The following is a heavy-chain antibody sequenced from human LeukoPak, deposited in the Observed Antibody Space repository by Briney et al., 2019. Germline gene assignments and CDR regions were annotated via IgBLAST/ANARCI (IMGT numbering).Heavy chain of an antibody. D-gene: IGHD1-7*01. J-gene: IGHJ3*02. Sequence: GASVKVSCKASGYNFTGYYMHWVRQAPGQGLEWMGWINPNSGGTNYAQKFQGWVTMTRDTSISTAYMELSRLRSDDTAVYYCARGVVYGTTAFDIWGQGTMVTVSS. CDR2: INPNSGGT. CDR1: GYNFTGYY. CDR3: ARGVVYGTTAFDI. V-gene: IGHV1-2*04.